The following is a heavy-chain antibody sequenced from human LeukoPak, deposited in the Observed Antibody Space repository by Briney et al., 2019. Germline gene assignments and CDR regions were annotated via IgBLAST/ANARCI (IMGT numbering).Heavy chain of an antibody. V-gene: IGHV3-23*01. CDR1: GFTFRNYA. CDR2: IDSGGGT. Sequence: QPGGSLRLSCAASGFTFRNYAMSWVRQAPGKGLEWVSAIDSGGGTYYANSVKGRFTISRDNSKNTLYLQLSSLRVEDTAVYYCVRLWDNSGFFGYWGQGALVTVSS. CDR3: VRLWDNSGFFGY. D-gene: IGHD3-22*01. J-gene: IGHJ4*02.